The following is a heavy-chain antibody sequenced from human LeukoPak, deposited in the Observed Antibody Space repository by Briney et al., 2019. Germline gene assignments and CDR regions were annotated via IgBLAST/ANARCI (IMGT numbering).Heavy chain of an antibody. CDR3: ARRDIVVVVSASDY. D-gene: IGHD2-15*01. Sequence: GGSLRLSCAASGFTFSKAWMSWVRQAPGKGLEWVSGITASGDSTYYGDSVKGRFTMSRDNSKNTVYLQMNSLRVDDTAVYYCARRDIVVVVSASDYWGQGTLVTVSS. V-gene: IGHV3-23*01. J-gene: IGHJ4*02. CDR1: GFTFSKAW. CDR2: ITASGDST.